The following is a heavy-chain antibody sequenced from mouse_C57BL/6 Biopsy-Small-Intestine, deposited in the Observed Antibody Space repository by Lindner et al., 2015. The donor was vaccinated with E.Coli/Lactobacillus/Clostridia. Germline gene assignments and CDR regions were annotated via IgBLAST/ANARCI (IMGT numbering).Heavy chain of an antibody. CDR1: GYSFTVYY. J-gene: IGHJ2*01. D-gene: IGHD6-5*01. Sequence: VQLQESGPELVKPGASVKISCKASGYSFTVYYMNWVKQSPEKSLEWIGEINPSTGGTTYNQKLKARATLTVDKSSTTAYMQLKSLTSEDSAVYYCARKGAYPYYFDYWAQGTTLTVSS. CDR2: INPSTGGT. CDR3: ARKGAYPYYFDY. V-gene: IGHV1-42*01.